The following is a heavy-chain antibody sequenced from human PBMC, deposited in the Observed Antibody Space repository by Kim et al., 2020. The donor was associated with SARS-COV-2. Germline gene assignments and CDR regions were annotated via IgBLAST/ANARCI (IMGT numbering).Heavy chain of an antibody. Sequence: GLEWIGILSYSRRTHYTPSLERRVTTSSDTSKQQFSRQRTSVTAADTAVYHWARRYAFTGSYTAYYVDFWGQGTLVTVSS. CDR2: LSYSRRT. V-gene: IGHV4-61*06. J-gene: IGHJ4*02. CDR3: ARRYAFTGSYTAYYVDF. D-gene: IGHD1-26*01.